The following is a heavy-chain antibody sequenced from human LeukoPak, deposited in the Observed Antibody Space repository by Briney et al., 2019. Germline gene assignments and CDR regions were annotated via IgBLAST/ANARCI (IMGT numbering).Heavy chain of an antibody. CDR3: ASFGDRTKTQWLALFDY. CDR2: INTNSGGT. J-gene: IGHJ4*02. CDR1: GYTFTGYY. Sequence: ASVKVSCKASGYTFTGYYIHWVRQAPGQGLEWMGWINTNSGGTNYEQKFQGRVTMTRDTSISTAYMELSRLRSDDTAVYYCASFGDRTKTQWLALFDYWGQGTLVTVSS. D-gene: IGHD6-19*01. V-gene: IGHV1-2*02.